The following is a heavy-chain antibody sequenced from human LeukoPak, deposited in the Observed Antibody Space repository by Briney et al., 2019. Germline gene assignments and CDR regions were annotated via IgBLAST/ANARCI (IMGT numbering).Heavy chain of an antibody. J-gene: IGHJ6*03. CDR3: ARDLVLLGFCSGIGECRRLNSYYLDV. CDR2: INPNSGGT. Sequence: ASVKVSCKASGYTFTGYYMHWVRQAPGQGLEWMGWINPNSGGTNYAQKFQGRVTMTTDTSTNTAYMELRSLRSDDTAVYYCARDLVLLGFCSGIGECRRLNSYYLDVWGKGTMVTISS. V-gene: IGHV1-2*02. CDR1: GYTFTGYY. D-gene: IGHD2-15*01.